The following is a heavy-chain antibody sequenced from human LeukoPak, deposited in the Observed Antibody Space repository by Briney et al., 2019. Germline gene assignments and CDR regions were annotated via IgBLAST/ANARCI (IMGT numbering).Heavy chain of an antibody. J-gene: IGHJ4*02. V-gene: IGHV4-39*01. CDR3: ARQGSDGYKPAESDY. CDR1: GGSISSSTYY. Sequence: PSETLSLTCTVSGGSISSSTYYWGWIRQPPGKGLEWIGSIYYTGSTYYNPSLKSRVTISVDTSKNQFSLRLSSVTAADTAVYYCARQGSDGYKPAESDYWGQGTLVTVS. D-gene: IGHD5-24*01. CDR2: IYYTGST.